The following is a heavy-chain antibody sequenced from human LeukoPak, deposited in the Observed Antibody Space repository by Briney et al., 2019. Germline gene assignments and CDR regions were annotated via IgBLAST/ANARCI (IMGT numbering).Heavy chain of an antibody. CDR2: IDWDGGK. CDR1: GFSLTSSGMC. Sequence: KSGPALVNPTQTLTLTCTFSGFSLTSSGMCVGWIRQPPGKALECLARIDWDGGKYYSTSLRSRLDISKDTSKNQVVLRMTNMGPTDTATYYCARCLFGSGSYYYWGQGALVTVSS. V-gene: IGHV2-70*11. CDR3: ARCLFGSGSYYY. J-gene: IGHJ4*02. D-gene: IGHD3-10*01.